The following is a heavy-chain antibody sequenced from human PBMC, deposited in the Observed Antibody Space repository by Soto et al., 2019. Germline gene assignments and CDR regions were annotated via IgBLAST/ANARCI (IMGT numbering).Heavy chain of an antibody. CDR3: AHMYYYDGSGYYPTSDY. D-gene: IGHD3-22*01. V-gene: IGHV2-5*01. Sequence: SGPTLVNPXQTLTLTCTFSGFSLSSSGMSVGWFRQAPGKAPEWLSLVYWNDDKRYSPSLKSRLTISKDTSTNQVVLTMTNMDSVDTGTYYCAHMYYYDGSGYYPTSDYWGQGTLVTVSS. J-gene: IGHJ4*02. CDR1: GFSLSSSGMS. CDR2: VYWNDDK.